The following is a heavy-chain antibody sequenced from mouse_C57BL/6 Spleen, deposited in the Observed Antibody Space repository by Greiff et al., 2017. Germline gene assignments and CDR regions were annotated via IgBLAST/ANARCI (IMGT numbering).Heavy chain of an antibody. V-gene: IGHV1-15*01. Sequence: QVQLQQSGAELVRPGASVTLSCKASGYTFTDYEMHWVKQTPVHGLEWIGAIDPETGGTSYNQKFKGKAILTADKSSSTAYMELRSLASADSAVYYCTGFAYWGQGTLVTVSA. CDR1: GYTFTDYE. CDR2: IDPETGGT. CDR3: TGFAY. J-gene: IGHJ3*01.